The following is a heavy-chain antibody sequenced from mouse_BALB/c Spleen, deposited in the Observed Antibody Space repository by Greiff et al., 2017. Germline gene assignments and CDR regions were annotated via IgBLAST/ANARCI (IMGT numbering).Heavy chain of an antibody. D-gene: IGHD2-10*02. J-gene: IGHJ4*01. CDR1: GFTFSDYY. Sequence: EVMLVESGGGLVKPGGSLKLSCAASGFTFSDYYMYWVRQTPEKRLEWVATISDGGSYTYCPDSVKGRFTISRDNAKNNLYLQMSSLKSEDTAMYYCARRGYGNYDAMDYWGQGTSVTVSS. CDR2: ISDGGSYT. CDR3: ARRGYGNYDAMDY. V-gene: IGHV5-4*02.